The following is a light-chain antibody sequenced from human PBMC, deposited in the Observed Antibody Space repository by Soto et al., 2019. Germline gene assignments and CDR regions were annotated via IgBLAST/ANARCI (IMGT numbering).Light chain of an antibody. CDR1: QFITTH. CDR3: QRYGSSPWT. CDR2: GAS. V-gene: IGKV3-20*01. J-gene: IGKJ1*01. Sequence: ETVLTQSPGTLSLSPGERATLSCRASQFITTHVAWYQQKPGQAPSLLIYGASSRATDIPDRFSGSGSGTDFILTISRLEPEDFAVYYCQRYGSSPWTFGQGTKVDIK.